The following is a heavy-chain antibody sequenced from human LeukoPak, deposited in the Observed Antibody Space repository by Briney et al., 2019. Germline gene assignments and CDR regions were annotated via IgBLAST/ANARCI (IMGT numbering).Heavy chain of an antibody. CDR2: IYTSWTI. V-gene: IGHV4-4*07. J-gene: IGHJ5*02. D-gene: IGHD3-10*01. Sequence: PSETLSLTRTVSGGSISSYYWSWIRQPAGTALEWIGRIYTSWTITYNPPLKSRVTMSVDKSKNQFSLNLSSVTAADTAVYYCARDSGTTWEVKFDPWGQGTLVTVSS. CDR3: ARDSGTTWEVKFDP. CDR1: GGSISSYY.